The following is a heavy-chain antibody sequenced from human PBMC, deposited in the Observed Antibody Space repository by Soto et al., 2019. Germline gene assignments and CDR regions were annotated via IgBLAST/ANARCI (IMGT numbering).Heavy chain of an antibody. CDR3: AGVEEEMATILSRKFDP. CDR2: IYHSGST. V-gene: IGHV4-4*02. CDR1: GGSISGSNG. D-gene: IGHD5-12*01. J-gene: IGHJ5*02. Sequence: SETLSLTCAVSGGSISGSNGWSWVRQPPGKGLEWIGEIYHSGSTNYNPSLKSRVTISVDKSKNQFSLKLSSVTAADTAVYYCAGVEEEMATILSRKFDPWGQGTLVTVSS.